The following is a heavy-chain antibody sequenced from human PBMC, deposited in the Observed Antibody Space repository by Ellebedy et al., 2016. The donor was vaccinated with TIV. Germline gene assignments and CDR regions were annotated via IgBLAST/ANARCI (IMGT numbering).Heavy chain of an antibody. CDR1: GYTFTSYY. Sequence: AASVKVSCKASGYTFTSYYMHWVRQAPGQGLEWMGIINPSGGSTSYAQKLQGRVTMTRDTSTSTVYMELSSLRSEDTAVYYCAREGRRGNWYFDLWGRGTLVTVSS. D-gene: IGHD3-10*01. J-gene: IGHJ2*01. CDR2: INPSGGST. V-gene: IGHV1-46*04. CDR3: AREGRRGNWYFDL.